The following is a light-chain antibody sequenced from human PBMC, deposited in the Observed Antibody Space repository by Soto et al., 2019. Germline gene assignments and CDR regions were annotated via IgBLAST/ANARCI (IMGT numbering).Light chain of an antibody. Sequence: EIVLTQSPCTLSLSPGERATLSCRASQSVSSNYLVWYQQKPGQAHRPLIYGASTRATGIPDRFSGSGSGTDFTLTISRLEPEDFAVYYCQQYAGSSYTFGQGTKLEIK. V-gene: IGKV3-20*01. CDR2: GAS. J-gene: IGKJ2*01. CDR1: QSVSSNY. CDR3: QQYAGSSYT.